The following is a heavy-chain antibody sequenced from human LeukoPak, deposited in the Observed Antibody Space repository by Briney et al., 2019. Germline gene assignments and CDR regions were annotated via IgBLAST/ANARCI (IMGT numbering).Heavy chain of an antibody. CDR3: TRVGIAVAATGYYYMDV. J-gene: IGHJ6*03. V-gene: IGHV3-49*04. CDR1: GFTFGDYA. Sequence: PGGSLRLSCTASGFTFGDYAMSWVRQAPGKGLEWVGFIRSKAYGETTEYAASMKGTSTISRDDSKSIAYLQMNSLKTEDTAVYYCTRVGIAVAATGYYYMDVWGKGTTVTVSS. D-gene: IGHD6-19*01. CDR2: IRSKAYGETT.